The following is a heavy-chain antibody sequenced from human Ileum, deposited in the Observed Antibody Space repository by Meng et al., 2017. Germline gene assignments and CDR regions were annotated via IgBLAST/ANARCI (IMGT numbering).Heavy chain of an antibody. V-gene: IGHV3-15*01. CDR1: GFTFSDRW. CDR2: IQSKADGGTT. D-gene: IGHD3-16*01. J-gene: IGHJ4*02. Sequence: EGQFVESGGGFVKPGGSLRLSCAASGFTFSDRWMTWVRQAPGKGLEWVGHIQSKADGGTTDYAAPVKGRFTISRDDSKSTLYLQMNSLKTEDTAVYYCTTFYAGYWGQGTLVTASS. CDR3: TTFYAGY.